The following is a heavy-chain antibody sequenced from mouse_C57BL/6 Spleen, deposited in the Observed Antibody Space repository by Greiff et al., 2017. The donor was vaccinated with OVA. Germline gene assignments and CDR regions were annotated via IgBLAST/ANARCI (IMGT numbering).Heavy chain of an antibody. CDR3: TRQEARDYSNYGFAY. CDR1: GYTFTDYE. D-gene: IGHD2-5*01. CDR2: IDPETGGT. V-gene: IGHV1-15*01. J-gene: IGHJ3*01. Sequence: QVQLQQSGAELVRPGASVTLSCKASGYTFTDYEMHWVKQTPVHGLEWIGAIDPETGGTAYNQKFKGKAILTADKSSRTAYMELRSLTSEDSAVYYCTRQEARDYSNYGFAYWGQGTLVTVSA.